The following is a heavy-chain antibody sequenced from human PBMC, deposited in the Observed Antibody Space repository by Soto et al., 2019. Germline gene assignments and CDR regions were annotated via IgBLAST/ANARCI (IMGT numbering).Heavy chain of an antibody. D-gene: IGHD5-18*01. CDR2: IKQDGSEK. CDR3: ARDRDYTSGYDLYHYGMDV. V-gene: IGHV3-7*01. J-gene: IGHJ6*02. Sequence: GGSLRLSCAASGFTFSSYWMSWVRQAPGKGLEWVANIKQDGSEKYYVDSVKGRFTISRDNARNSLYLQMNSLRAEDTAVYFCARDRDYTSGYDLYHYGMDVWGQGTTVTVYS. CDR1: GFTFSSYW.